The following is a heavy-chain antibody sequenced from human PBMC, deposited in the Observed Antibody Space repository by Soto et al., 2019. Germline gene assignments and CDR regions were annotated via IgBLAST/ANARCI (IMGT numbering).Heavy chain of an antibody. Sequence: EVQLVESGGGLVQPGRSLRLSCAASGFTFDDYAMHWVRRVPGKGLEWVSSISWNSNIIGYEDSVKGRFTISRDNAKNALSLQTNSLRPEDTALYYCAKGGPAGFFGGGRCFFDYWGQGTLVTVSS. CDR2: ISWNSNII. J-gene: IGHJ4*02. CDR1: GFTFDDYA. CDR3: AKGGPAGFFGGGRCFFDY. V-gene: IGHV3-9*01. D-gene: IGHD2-15*01.